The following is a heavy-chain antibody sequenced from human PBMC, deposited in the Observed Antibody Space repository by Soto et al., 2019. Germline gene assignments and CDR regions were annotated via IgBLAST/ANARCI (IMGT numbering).Heavy chain of an antibody. CDR2: IKSKTDGGTT. CDR1: GFTFSNAW. D-gene: IGHD3-3*01. V-gene: IGHV3-15*07. J-gene: IGHJ6*02. CDR3: TYYDFWSGYYDYYYGMDV. Sequence: GGSLRLSCAASGFTFSNAWMNWVRQAPGKGLEWVGRIKSKTDGGTTDYAAPVKGRFTISRDDSKNTLYLQMNSLKTEDTAVYYCTYYDFWSGYYDYYYGMDVWGQGTTVTSP.